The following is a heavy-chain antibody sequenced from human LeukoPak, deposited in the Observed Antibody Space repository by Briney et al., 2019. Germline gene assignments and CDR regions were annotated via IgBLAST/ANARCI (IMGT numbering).Heavy chain of an antibody. CDR2: INSGGDTK. CDR1: GFSVSSYE. D-gene: IGHD2-21*01. J-gene: IGHJ3*02. Sequence: GGSLRLSCAASGFSVSSYEMNWVRQAPGKGLEWISYINSGGDTKSYADSVKGRFIISRDNAKSSLYLQMNSLRAEDTAVYFCARERQDTILHSGAFDIWGQGTMVTVSS. CDR3: ARERQDTILHSGAFDI. V-gene: IGHV3-48*03.